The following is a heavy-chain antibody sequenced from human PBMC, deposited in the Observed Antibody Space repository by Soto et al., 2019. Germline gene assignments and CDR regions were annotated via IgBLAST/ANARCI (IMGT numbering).Heavy chain of an antibody. J-gene: IGHJ4*02. CDR3: AKIGPHVLRFLEWLLYIDC. Sequence: GGSLRLSCAASGFTFSSYAMSWVRQAPGKGLEWVSAISGSGGSTYYADSVKGRFTISRDNSKNTLYLQMNSLRAEDTAVYYCAKIGPHVLRFLEWLLYIDCWGQGTQVTVLL. D-gene: IGHD3-3*01. V-gene: IGHV3-23*01. CDR1: GFTFSSYA. CDR2: ISGSGGST.